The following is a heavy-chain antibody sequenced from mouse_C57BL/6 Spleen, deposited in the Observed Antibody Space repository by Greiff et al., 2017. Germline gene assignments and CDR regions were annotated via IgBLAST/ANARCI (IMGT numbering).Heavy chain of an antibody. V-gene: IGHV8-12*01. CDR2: IYWDDDK. CDR3: ARRDYYDGFDY. Sequence: QVTLKVSGPGILQSSQTLSLTCSFSGFSLSTSGMGVSWSRQPSGKGLEWLAHIYWDDDKRYNPSLKSRLTISKYTSRNQVFLNITSVDTADTATCNCARRDYYDGFDYWGQGTTLTVSS. CDR1: GFSLSTSGMG. D-gene: IGHD1-1*01. J-gene: IGHJ2*01.